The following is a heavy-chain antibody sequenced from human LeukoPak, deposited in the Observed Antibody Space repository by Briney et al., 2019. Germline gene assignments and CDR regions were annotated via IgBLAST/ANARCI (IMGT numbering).Heavy chain of an antibody. CDR3: ARDSGPNWFDP. J-gene: IGHJ5*02. CDR1: GGTFSSYA. CDR2: IIPILGIA. D-gene: IGHD6-19*01. V-gene: IGHV1-69*04. Sequence: SVKVSCKASGGTFSSYAISWVRQAPGQGLEWMGRIIPILGIANYAQKFQGRVTITADKSTSTAYMELSSLRSEDTAVYYCARDSGPNWFDPWGQGTLVTVSS.